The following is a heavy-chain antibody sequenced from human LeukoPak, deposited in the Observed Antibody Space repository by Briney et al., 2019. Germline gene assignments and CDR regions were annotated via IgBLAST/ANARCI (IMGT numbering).Heavy chain of an antibody. CDR2: ISYDGSNK. D-gene: IGHD3-22*01. V-gene: IGHV3-30*18. Sequence: GGSLRLSCAASGFTFSSYGMHWVRQAPGKGLEWVAVISYDGSNKYYADSVKGRFTISRDNSKNTLYLQMNSLRAEDTAVYYCAKVVSSGYGADYWGQGTLVTVSS. CDR1: GFTFSSYG. CDR3: AKVVSSGYGADY. J-gene: IGHJ4*02.